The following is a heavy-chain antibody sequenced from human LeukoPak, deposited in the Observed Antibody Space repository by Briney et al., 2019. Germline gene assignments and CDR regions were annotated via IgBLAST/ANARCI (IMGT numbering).Heavy chain of an antibody. V-gene: IGHV3-48*01. J-gene: IGHJ4*02. D-gene: IGHD6-13*01. Sequence: GGSLRLSCAASGFTFSTYTMNWVRQAPGKGLEWVSYITSSSTNIYYADSVKGRFTISRDNAKNSLYLQMNSLRAEDTAVYYCARISSSWYWDYFDYWGQGTLVTVSS. CDR3: ARISSSWYWDYFDY. CDR2: ITSSSTNI. CDR1: GFTFSTYT.